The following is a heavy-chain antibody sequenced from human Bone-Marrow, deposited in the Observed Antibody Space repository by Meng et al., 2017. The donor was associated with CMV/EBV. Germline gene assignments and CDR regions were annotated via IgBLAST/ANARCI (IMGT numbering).Heavy chain of an antibody. V-gene: IGHV1-46*01. CDR3: ARVKGSITMVRGGWFDP. J-gene: IGHJ5*02. D-gene: IGHD3-10*01. CDR2: INPSGGST. Sequence: QVQLVQSGAEVKKPGALGKVSCXASGYTFTSYYMHWVRQAPRQGLEWMGIINPSGGSTSYAQKFQGRVTMTRDTSTSTVYMELSSLRSEDTAVYYCARVKGSITMVRGGWFDPWGQGTLVTVSS. CDR1: GYTFTSYY.